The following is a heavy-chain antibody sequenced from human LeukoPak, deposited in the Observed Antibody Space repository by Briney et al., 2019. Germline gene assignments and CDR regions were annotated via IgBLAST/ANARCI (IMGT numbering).Heavy chain of an antibody. CDR1: GFTFTSYA. V-gene: IGHV1-18*01. CDR3: ARDSKYYYDTSRWRPPVDY. Sequence: ASVKVSCRASGFTFTSYAISWVRQAPGQGLEWMGWTSAYNGDTNYAQKLQGRITMTTDTSTTTAYMELRSLRSDDTAVYYCARDSKYYYDTSRWRPPVDYWGQGTLVTVSS. D-gene: IGHD3-22*01. J-gene: IGHJ4*02. CDR2: TSAYNGDT.